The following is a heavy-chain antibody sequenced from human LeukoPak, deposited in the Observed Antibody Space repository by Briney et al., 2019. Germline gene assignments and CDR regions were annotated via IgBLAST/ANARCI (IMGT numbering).Heavy chain of an antibody. V-gene: IGHV1-69*06. J-gene: IGHJ4*02. D-gene: IGHD3-10*01. CDR2: IIPIFGTA. Sequence: SVKVSCKASGGTFSSYAISWVRQAPGQGLEWMGGIIPIFGTANYAQKFQGRVTITADKSTSTAYMELSSLRSEDTAVYYCARDLIMVRGVITTGNFDYWGQGALVTVSS. CDR3: ARDLIMVRGVITTGNFDY. CDR1: GGTFSSYA.